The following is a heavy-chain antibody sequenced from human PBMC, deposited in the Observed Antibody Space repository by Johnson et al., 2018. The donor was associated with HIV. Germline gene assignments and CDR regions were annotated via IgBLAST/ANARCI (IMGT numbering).Heavy chain of an antibody. CDR2: ISYDGSNK. J-gene: IGHJ3*02. D-gene: IGHD2-15*01. CDR3: ARSPRIVVVVAATVGHAFDI. CDR1: GFTFSSYA. Sequence: QVQLVESGGGVVRPGGSLRVSCAASGFTFSSYAMHWVRQAPGKGLEWVAVISYDGSNKYYADSVKGRFTISRDNSKNTLYLQMNSLRAEDTAVYYCARSPRIVVVVAATVGHAFDIWGQGTMVTVSS. V-gene: IGHV3-30-3*01.